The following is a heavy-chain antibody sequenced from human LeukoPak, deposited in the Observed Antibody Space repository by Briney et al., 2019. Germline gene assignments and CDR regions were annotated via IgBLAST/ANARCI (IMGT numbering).Heavy chain of an antibody. CDR3: ARVGQWLEYYYYYYMDV. V-gene: IGHV4-59*01. Sequence: PSETLSLTCTVSGGSISSYYWSWIRQPPGKGLERIGYIYYSGSTNYNPSLKSRVTISVDTSKNQFSLKLSSVTAADTAVYYCARVGQWLEYYYYYYMDVWGKGTTVTVSS. CDR1: GGSISSYY. CDR2: IYYSGST. D-gene: IGHD6-19*01. J-gene: IGHJ6*03.